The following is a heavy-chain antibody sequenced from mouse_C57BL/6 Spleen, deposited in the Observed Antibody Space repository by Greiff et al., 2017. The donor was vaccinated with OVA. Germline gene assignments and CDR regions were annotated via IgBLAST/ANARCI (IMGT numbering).Heavy chain of an antibody. V-gene: IGHV14-4*01. Sequence: VQLKESGAELVRPGASVKLSCTASGFNIKDDYMHWVKQRPEQGLEWIGWIDPENGDTEYASKFQGKATITADTSSNTAYLQLSSLTSEDTAVDYCTATAQGRGFAYWGQGTLVTVSA. J-gene: IGHJ3*01. CDR3: TATAQGRGFAY. CDR1: GFNIKDDY. D-gene: IGHD3-2*02. CDR2: IDPENGDT.